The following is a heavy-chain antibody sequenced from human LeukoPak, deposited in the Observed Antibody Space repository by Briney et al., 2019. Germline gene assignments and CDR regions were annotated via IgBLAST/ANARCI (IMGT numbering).Heavy chain of an antibody. CDR2: MNPSSGYT. CDR1: GYPFTTYD. V-gene: IGHV1-8*01. Sequence: ASVKVSCKASGYPFTTYDINWVRKATGQGLEWMGWMNPSSGYTGYSQKFQGRVTMTRNTSITTAYMELSSLRSEDTAVYYCARISNHNWYFDLWGRGTLVTVSS. J-gene: IGHJ2*01. CDR3: ARISNHNWYFDL. D-gene: IGHD1-14*01.